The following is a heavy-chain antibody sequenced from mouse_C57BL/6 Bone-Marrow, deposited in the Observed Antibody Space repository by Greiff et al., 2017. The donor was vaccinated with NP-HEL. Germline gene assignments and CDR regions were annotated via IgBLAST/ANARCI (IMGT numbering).Heavy chain of an antibody. V-gene: IGHV3-6*01. J-gene: IGHJ2*01. CDR2: ISYYGSN. D-gene: IGHD1-1*01. CDR1: GYSITSGYY. CDR3: ASSYVRVDY. Sequence: EVKLQESGPGLVKPSQSLSLTCSVTGYSITSGYYWNWIRQFPGNKLEWMGYISYYGSNNYNPSLKNRISITRDTSKNQFFLKLNSVTTEDTATYYCASSYVRVDYWGQGTTLTVSS.